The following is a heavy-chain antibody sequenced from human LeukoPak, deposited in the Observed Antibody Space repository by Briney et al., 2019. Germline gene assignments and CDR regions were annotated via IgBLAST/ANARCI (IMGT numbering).Heavy chain of an antibody. J-gene: IGHJ6*02. CDR3: AKPSYYDSSGSTSNYYYYGMDV. Sequence: GGSLRLSCAASGFTFSSYGMHWVRQAPGKGLEWVAVISYDGSNKYYADSVKGRFTISRDNSKNTLYLQMNSLRAEDTAVYYCAKPSYYDSSGSTSNYYYYGMDVWGQGTTVTVSS. CDR2: ISYDGSNK. D-gene: IGHD3-22*01. V-gene: IGHV3-30*18. CDR1: GFTFSSYG.